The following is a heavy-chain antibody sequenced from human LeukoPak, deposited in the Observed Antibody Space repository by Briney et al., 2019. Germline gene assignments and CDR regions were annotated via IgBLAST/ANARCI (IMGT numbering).Heavy chain of an antibody. D-gene: IGHD5-18*01. V-gene: IGHV4-39*07. J-gene: IGHJ6*03. CDR1: GGSISSSSYY. CDR2: IYYSGST. Sequence: SETLSLTCTVSGGSISSSSYYWGWIRQPPGKGLEWIGSIYYSGSTYYNPSLKSRVTISVDTSKNQFSLKLSSVTAADTAVYYCARVGGSRIQLWLHLSPYYYYYYMDVWGKGTTVTVSS. CDR3: ARVGGSRIQLWLHLSPYYYYYYMDV.